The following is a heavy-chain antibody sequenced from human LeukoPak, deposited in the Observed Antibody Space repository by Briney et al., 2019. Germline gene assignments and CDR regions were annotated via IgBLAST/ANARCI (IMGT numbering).Heavy chain of an antibody. D-gene: IGHD3-3*01. J-gene: IGHJ6*02. CDR1: GDSIKSGDAY. CDR2: IYYVGSP. V-gene: IGHV4-39*01. CDR3: ARLPITKRAMDV. Sequence: SETLSLTCSVSGDSIKSGDAYWGWIRQSPLKGLEWIASIYYVGSPYYNPSLNSRRVTMSVDTAKNQFSLKLTSVTAADSAVYYCARLPITKRAMDVWSQGTTVTVSS.